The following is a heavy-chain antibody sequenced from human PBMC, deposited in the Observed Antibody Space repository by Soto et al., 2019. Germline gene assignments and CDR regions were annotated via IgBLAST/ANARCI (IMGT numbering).Heavy chain of an antibody. D-gene: IGHD1-26*01. CDR3: ARDPRFNSGGFDY. CDR2: IIPIFGTA. Sequence: EASVKVSCKASGGTFRSYAISWVRQAPGQGLEWMGGIIPIFGTANYAQKFQGRVTITADESTSTAYMELSSLRSEDTAVYYCARDPRFNSGGFDYWGQGTLVTVSS. J-gene: IGHJ4*02. V-gene: IGHV1-69*13. CDR1: GGTFRSYA.